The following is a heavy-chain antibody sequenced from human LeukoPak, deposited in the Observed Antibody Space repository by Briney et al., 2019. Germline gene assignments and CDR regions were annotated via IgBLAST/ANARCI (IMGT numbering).Heavy chain of an antibody. CDR2: INHRGST. V-gene: IGHV4-34*01. Sequence: SETLSLTCAVYGGSFSGYYWSWIRQPPGKGLEWIGEINHRGSTNYNPSLKSRVTISVDTTKNQFSLKLSSVTAADTAVYYCARRPICSSTSCYYFDYWGQGTLVTVSS. CDR1: GGSFSGYY. J-gene: IGHJ4*02. D-gene: IGHD2-2*01. CDR3: ARRPICSSTSCYYFDY.